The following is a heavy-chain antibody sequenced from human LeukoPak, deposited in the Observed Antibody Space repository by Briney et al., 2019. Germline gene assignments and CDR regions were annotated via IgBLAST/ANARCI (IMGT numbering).Heavy chain of an antibody. CDR2: IQYDGSNE. D-gene: IGHD2-8*01. CDR1: RFTFSSYG. CDR3: AKDRCSNGVGCYYYYMDV. Sequence: GGSLRLSCAASRFTFSSYGMHWVRQAPGKGLERVAYIQYDGSNEHYADSVKGRFSISRDSSKNILYLQMNSLRAEDTAVYYCAKDRCSNGVGCYYYYMDVWGKGTTVTISS. J-gene: IGHJ6*03. V-gene: IGHV3-30*02.